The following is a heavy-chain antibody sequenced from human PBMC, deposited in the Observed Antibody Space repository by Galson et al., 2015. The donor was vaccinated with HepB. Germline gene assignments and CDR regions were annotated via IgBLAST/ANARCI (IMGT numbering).Heavy chain of an antibody. CDR3: ARTTRPIRLGELSFGNY. J-gene: IGHJ4*02. CDR2: INTNTGNP. V-gene: IGHV7-4-1*02. D-gene: IGHD3-16*02. Sequence: SVKVSCKASGYTFTSYAMNWVRQAPGQGLEWMGWINTNTGNPTYAQGFTGRFVFSLDTSVSTAYLQISSLKAEDTAVYYCARTTRPIRLGELSFGNYWGQGTLVTVSS. CDR1: GYTFTSYA.